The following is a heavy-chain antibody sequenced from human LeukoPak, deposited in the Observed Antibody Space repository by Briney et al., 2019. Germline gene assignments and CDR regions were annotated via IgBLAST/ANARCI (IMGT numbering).Heavy chain of an antibody. J-gene: IGHJ4*02. CDR1: GFTFSSYA. V-gene: IGHV3-30-3*01. D-gene: IGHD2-21*02. Sequence: GGSLRLSCAASGFTFSSYAMHWVRQALGKGLEWVAVISYDGSSKYYADSVKGRFTISRDNSKDTLYLQMNSLRAEDTAVYYCARAGDCGGDCYYYFDYWGQGTLVTVSS. CDR2: ISYDGSSK. CDR3: ARAGDCGGDCYYYFDY.